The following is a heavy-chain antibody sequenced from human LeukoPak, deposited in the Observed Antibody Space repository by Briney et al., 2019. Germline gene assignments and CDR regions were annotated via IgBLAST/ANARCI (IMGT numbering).Heavy chain of an antibody. J-gene: IGHJ3*02. Sequence: SETPSLTCSVSGGSLSSYSWSWIRQPPGKGLEWIGYLYESGTTNYKASLKSRVTMSVDTSKNHFSLRLSSVTAADTAVYYCATQELVPAALNAFDIWGQGTLVTVSS. V-gene: IGHV4-59*08. D-gene: IGHD2-2*01. CDR1: GGSLSSYS. CDR3: ATQELVPAALNAFDI. CDR2: LYESGTT.